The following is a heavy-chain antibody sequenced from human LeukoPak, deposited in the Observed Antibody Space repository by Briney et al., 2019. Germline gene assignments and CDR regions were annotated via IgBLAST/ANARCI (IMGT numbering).Heavy chain of an antibody. D-gene: IGHD4-17*01. V-gene: IGHV6-1*01. J-gene: IGHJ6*03. CDR2: TYYRSKWYN. CDR3: GRGSLDYEVLDYYYYMDV. CDR1: GDSVSSNSAT. Sequence: SQTLSLTCAISGDSVSSNSATWNWMRQSPSRGVEWLGRTYYRSKWYNDYAVSVRSRITIIPDTSKNQFSLQLNSVTPEDTAVYYCGRGSLDYEVLDYYYYMDVWGEGTTVTVSS.